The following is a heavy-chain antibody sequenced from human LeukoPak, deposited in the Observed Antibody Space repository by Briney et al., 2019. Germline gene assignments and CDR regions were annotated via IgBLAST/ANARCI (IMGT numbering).Heavy chain of an antibody. CDR1: GFNFNDAW. CDR3: ATGALEYPGSYFDF. V-gene: IGHV3-15*01. D-gene: IGHD1-26*01. CDR2: IKSRTDGGTA. Sequence: GGSLRLSCAASGFNFNDAWMTWVRQAPGKGLEWVGRIKSRTDGGTADYTAPVEGRSTISRDDPMHTLYLEMNSLKTEDTAVYYCATGALEYPGSYFDFWGQGTLVTVSS. J-gene: IGHJ4*02.